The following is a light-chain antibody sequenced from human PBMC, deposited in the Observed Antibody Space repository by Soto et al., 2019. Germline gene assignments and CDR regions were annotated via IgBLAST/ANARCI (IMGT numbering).Light chain of an antibody. V-gene: IGKV3-20*01. J-gene: IGKJ1*01. CDR2: GAS. Sequence: IGFPHGCDTLSLSRGQRAPLSCSASESISIEYLAGYQQTPGQAPRLLIYGASCSATGIPDRFSGSGSGTDFCLTISRLEAEDFAAYYCQQHGSSHRTFAQGTKVDIK. CDR1: ESISIEY. CDR3: QQHGSSHRT.